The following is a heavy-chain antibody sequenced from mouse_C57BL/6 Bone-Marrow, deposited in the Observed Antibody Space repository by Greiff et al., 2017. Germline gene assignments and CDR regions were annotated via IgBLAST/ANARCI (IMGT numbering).Heavy chain of an antibody. J-gene: IGHJ3*01. CDR2: ISYDGSN. V-gene: IGHV3-6*01. CDR3: ASVWFAY. CDR1: GYSITSGYY. Sequence: VQLKESGPGLVKPSPSLSLTCSVTGYSITSGYYWNWIRQFPGNKLEWMGYISYDGSNNYNPSFKNRISLTRDTSKNPIFLKFNSVTTEDTATYYCASVWFAYWGQGTLVTVSA.